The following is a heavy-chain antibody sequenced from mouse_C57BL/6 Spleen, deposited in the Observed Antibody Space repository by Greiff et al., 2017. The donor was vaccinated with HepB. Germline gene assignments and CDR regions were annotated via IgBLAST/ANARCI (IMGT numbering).Heavy chain of an antibody. J-gene: IGHJ1*03. D-gene: IGHD1-1*01. CDR2: INPNYGTT. Sequence: EVKLVESGPELVKPGASVKISCKASGYSFTDYNMNWVKQSNGKSLEWIGVINPNYGTTSYNQKFKGKATLTVDQSSSTAYMQLNSLTSEDSAVYYCARWHYGSSHWYFDVWGTGTTVTVSS. CDR3: ARWHYGSSHWYFDV. CDR1: GYSFTDYN. V-gene: IGHV1-39*01.